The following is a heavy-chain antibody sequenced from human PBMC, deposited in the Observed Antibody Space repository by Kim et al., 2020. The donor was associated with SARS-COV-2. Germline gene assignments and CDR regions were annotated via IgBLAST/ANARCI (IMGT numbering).Heavy chain of an antibody. Sequence: STNYNPSLKSRVTISVDTSKNQFSLKLSSVTAADTAVYYCARLSSAAFDYWGQGTLVTVSS. V-gene: IGHV4-61*07. CDR2: ST. CDR3: ARLSSAAFDY. D-gene: IGHD2-2*01. J-gene: IGHJ4*02.